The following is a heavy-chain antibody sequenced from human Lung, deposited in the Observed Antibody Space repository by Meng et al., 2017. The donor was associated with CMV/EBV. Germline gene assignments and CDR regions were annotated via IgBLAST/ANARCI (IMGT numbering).Heavy chain of an antibody. V-gene: IGHV3-21*06. CDR3: ARESSYSHALDV. CDR1: GFTFSVYS. Sequence: GESLKISCAASGFTFSVYSMNWVRQAPGKGLEWVSSISSSSSFIYYGDSMKGRLTISRDNAENSLYLQMNGLRAEDTAVYYCARESSYSHALDVWGQGTPVTVSS. D-gene: IGHD3-22*01. CDR2: ISSSSSFI. J-gene: IGHJ6*02.